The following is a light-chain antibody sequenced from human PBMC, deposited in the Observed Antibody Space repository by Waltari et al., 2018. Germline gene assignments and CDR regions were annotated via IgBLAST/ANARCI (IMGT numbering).Light chain of an antibody. V-gene: IGKV3-11*01. CDR3: QQRRTI. J-gene: IGKJ2*01. Sequence: EIVFTPSPATLSLSPGASATLSCTARQDIGAYLAWYQQNPGQPPRVLIYDASIRATGTPAGFSGSGSGTDFTLTISSLEPEDFALYYCQQRRTIFGQGTRLEI. CDR2: DAS. CDR1: QDIGAY.